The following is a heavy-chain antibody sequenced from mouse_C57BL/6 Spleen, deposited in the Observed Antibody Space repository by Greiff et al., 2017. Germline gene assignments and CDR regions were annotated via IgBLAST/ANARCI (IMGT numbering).Heavy chain of an antibody. D-gene: IGHD1-1*01. V-gene: IGHV1-64*01. CDR1: GYTFTSYW. CDR3: ARNYGSCFDY. J-gene: IGHJ2*01. Sequence: QVQLKQPGAELVKPGASVKLSCKASGYTFTSYWMHWVKQRPGQGLEWIGMIHPNSGSTNYNEKFKSKATLTVDKSSSTAYMQLSSLTSEDSAVYYCARNYGSCFDYWGQGTTLTVSS. CDR2: IHPNSGST.